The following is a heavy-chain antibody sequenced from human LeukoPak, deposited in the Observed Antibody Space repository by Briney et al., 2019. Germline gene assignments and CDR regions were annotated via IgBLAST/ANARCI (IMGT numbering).Heavy chain of an antibody. CDR1: GFTVSSNY. V-gene: IGHV3-7*01. J-gene: IGHJ3*02. CDR2: IKLDGSEK. Sequence: GGSLRLSCAASGFTVSSNYMSWVRQAPGKGLEWVANIKLDGSEKNYVDSVKGRFTISRDNTKNSLYLQMNSLRAEDTAVYYCARDGYSRGWYIWGQGTMVTVSS. CDR3: ARDGYSRGWYI. D-gene: IGHD6-19*01.